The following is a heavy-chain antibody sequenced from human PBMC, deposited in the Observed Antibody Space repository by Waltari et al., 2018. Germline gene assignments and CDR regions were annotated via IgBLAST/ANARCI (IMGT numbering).Heavy chain of an antibody. CDR2: IYTSGST. Sequence: QVQLQESGPGLVKPSETLSLTCTVSGGSISSYYWSWIRQPAGKGLEWIGRIYTSGSTNYNPSINSRVTMSVDTSKNQFSLKLSSVTAADTAVYYCARLVYSSSWYYFDYWGQGTLVTVSS. D-gene: IGHD6-13*01. CDR3: ARLVYSSSWYYFDY. J-gene: IGHJ4*02. V-gene: IGHV4-4*07. CDR1: GGSISSYY.